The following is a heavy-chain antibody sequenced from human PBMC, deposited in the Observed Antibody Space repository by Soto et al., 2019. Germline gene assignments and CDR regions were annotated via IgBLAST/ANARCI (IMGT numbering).Heavy chain of an antibody. J-gene: IGHJ4*02. CDR1: GGSISCSNW. D-gene: IGHD6-6*01. CDR2: ILHSGHT. CDR3: ARGQRAARPDFDL. V-gene: IGHV4-4*02. Sequence: QVQLQESGPGLVKPSGTLSLTCAVSGGSISCSNWWSWVRQPPGKGLEYIGEILHSGHTNYNPSLRSRVTLSIDKSKNQFSLNLNSVTAADTAIYYCARGQRAARPDFDLWGQGTLVTVSS.